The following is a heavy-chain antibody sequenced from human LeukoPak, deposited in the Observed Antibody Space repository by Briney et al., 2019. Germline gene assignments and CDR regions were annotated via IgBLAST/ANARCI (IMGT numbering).Heavy chain of an antibody. CDR1: GGSISSYY. CDR2: IYYSGST. D-gene: IGHD6-19*01. V-gene: IGHV4-59*08. CDR3: ARQKWLVTYDY. J-gene: IGHJ4*02. Sequence: SETLSLTCTVSGGSISSYYWSWIRQPPGKGLEWIGYIYYSGSTNYNPSLKSRVTISVDTSKNQFSLKLSSVTAADTAVYYCARQKWLVTYDYWGQGTLVTVSS.